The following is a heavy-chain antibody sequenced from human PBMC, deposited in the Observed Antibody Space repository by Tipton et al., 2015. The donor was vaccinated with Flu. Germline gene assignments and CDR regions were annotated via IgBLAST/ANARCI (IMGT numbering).Heavy chain of an antibody. D-gene: IGHD2-2*01. V-gene: IGHV3-30*02. J-gene: IGHJ6*02. Sequence: SLRLSCAASGFTFSSYGMHWVRQAPGKGLEWVAFIRYDGSNKYYADSVKGRFTISGDNSKNTLYLQMNSLRAEDTAVYYCAKEEGYCSSTSCQITYYYYGMDVWGQGTTVTVSS. CDR1: GFTFSSYG. CDR2: IRYDGSNK. CDR3: AKEEGYCSSTSCQITYYYYGMDV.